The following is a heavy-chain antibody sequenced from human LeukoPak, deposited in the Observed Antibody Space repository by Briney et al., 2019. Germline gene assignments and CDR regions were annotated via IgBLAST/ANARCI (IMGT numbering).Heavy chain of an antibody. CDR2: ISSSSSYT. Sequence: GGSLRLSCAASGFTFSDYYMSWIRQAPGKGLEWVSYISSSSSYTNYADSVKGRFTISRDNAKNSLYLQMNSLRAEDTAVYYCARELDDFWSGYTLGFDYWGQGTLVTVSS. CDR3: ARELDDFWSGYTLGFDY. V-gene: IGHV3-11*06. J-gene: IGHJ4*02. D-gene: IGHD3-3*01. CDR1: GFTFSDYY.